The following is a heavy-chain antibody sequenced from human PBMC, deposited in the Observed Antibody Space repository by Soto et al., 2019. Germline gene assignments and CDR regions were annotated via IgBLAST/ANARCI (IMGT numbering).Heavy chain of an antibody. V-gene: IGHV4-30-2*01. CDR1: GGSISSGGYS. D-gene: IGHD6-6*01. Sequence: QLQLQESGSGLVKPSQTLSLTCAVSGGSISSGGYSWSWIRQPPGKGLEWIGYIYHSGSTYYNPSLKSRVTLSVDRSKNQFSLKLSSVTAADTAVYYCARSIAARPGQRNWFDPWGQGTLVTVSS. CDR3: ARSIAARPGQRNWFDP. J-gene: IGHJ5*02. CDR2: IYHSGST.